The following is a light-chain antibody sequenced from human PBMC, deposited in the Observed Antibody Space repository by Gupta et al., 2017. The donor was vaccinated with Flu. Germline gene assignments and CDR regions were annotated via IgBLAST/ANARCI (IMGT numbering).Light chain of an antibody. CDR3: QVWDSGSDEVV. CDR2: DDS. CDR1: NIGSKS. J-gene: IGLJ2*01. V-gene: IGLV3-21*02. Sequence: SYVLTQPPSVSVAPGQTARITCGENNIGSKSVHWYQQKPGQAPMLVVYDDSDRPSGIPQRFSGSNSVNTATLTISRVEAGDEADYFCQVWDSGSDEVVFGGGTKLTVL.